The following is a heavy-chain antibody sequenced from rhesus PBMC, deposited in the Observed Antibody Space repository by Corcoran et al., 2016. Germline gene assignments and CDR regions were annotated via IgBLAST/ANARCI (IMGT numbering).Heavy chain of an antibody. CDR1: GFTFSSYG. V-gene: IGHV3S5*01. J-gene: IGHJ4*01. CDR2: INSGGGST. D-gene: IGHD4-23*01. Sequence: EVQLVETGGGLVQPGGSLKLSCAASGFTFSSYGMSWVRQAPGKGLEWVSAINSGGGSTYYEVSVKGRFTISRDNSKNTLSLQMNSRRAEDTAVYYCAKGGKGYSNYGYLDYWGQGVLVTVSS. CDR3: AKGGKGYSNYGYLDY.